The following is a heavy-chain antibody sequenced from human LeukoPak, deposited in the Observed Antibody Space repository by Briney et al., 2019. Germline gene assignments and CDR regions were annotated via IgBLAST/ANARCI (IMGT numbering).Heavy chain of an antibody. CDR2: ISSSSSTI. D-gene: IGHD6-19*01. J-gene: IGHJ4*02. Sequence: GGSLRLSCAASGFTFSSYSMNWVRQAPGKGLEWVSYISSSSSTIYYADSVKGRFTISRDNAKNSLYLQMNSLRDEDTAVYYCARDQTLAYSSGWYRGEYYFDYWGQGTLVTVSS. CDR3: ARDQTLAYSSGWYRGEYYFDY. V-gene: IGHV3-48*02. CDR1: GFTFSSYS.